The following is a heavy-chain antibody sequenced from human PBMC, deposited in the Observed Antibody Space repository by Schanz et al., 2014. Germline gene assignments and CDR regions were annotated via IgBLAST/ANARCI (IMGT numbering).Heavy chain of an antibody. V-gene: IGHV4-39*01. J-gene: IGHJ4*02. CDR1: GGSISSSSYY. CDR2: IYASGGT. D-gene: IGHD1-26*01. CDR3: ARRGIGGTYYREPFDY. Sequence: QLQLQESGPGLVKPSETLSLTCTVSGGSISSSSYYWGWIRQPPGKGLEWIGSIYASGGTYYNPSRKGRFTIPGDTSKTLFPLGLSSVTAADTAVYFCARRGIGGTYYREPFDYWGQGTLVTVSS.